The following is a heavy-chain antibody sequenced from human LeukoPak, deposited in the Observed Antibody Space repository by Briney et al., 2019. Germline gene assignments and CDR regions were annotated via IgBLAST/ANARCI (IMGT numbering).Heavy chain of an antibody. CDR2: IYYSGST. V-gene: IGHV4-59*01. J-gene: IGHJ6*03. CDR3: ARERAYYMDV. Sequence: SETLSLTCTVSGGSISSYYWSWIRQPPGRGLEWIGYIYYSGSTNYNPSLKSRVTISVDTSKNQFSLKLSSVTAADTAVYYCARERAYYMDVWGKGTTVTVSS. CDR1: GGSISSYY.